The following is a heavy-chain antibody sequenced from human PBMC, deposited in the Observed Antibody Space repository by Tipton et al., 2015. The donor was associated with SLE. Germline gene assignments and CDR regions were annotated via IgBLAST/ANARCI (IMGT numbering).Heavy chain of an antibody. J-gene: IGHJ4*02. CDR2: IYYTGST. D-gene: IGHD3-10*02. V-gene: IGHV4-59*12. CDR3: ARGLLFGELGY. CDR1: GGSISNYY. Sequence: TLSLTCTVSGGSISNYYWSWIRQPPGKGLEWIGYIYYTGSTNSNPSLKSRVTISVDTSNNQFSLKLSSVTAADTAVYYCARGLLFGELGYWGQGTLVTVSS.